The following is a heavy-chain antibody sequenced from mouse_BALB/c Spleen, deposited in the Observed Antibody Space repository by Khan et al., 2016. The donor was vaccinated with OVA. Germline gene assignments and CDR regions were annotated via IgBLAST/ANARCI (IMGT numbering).Heavy chain of an antibody. CDR1: GDTFINYW. D-gene: IGHD1-1*01. Sequence: VQLQQSGAELAKPGASVKMSCKASGDTFINYWILWIKQRPGQGLEWIGYINPSTGYTEYNQNFKDKATLTTDISSSPAYMQLSSLTSEDSAVYYCARSGLRWDFDYWGQGTTLTVSS. J-gene: IGHJ2*01. CDR2: INPSTGYT. V-gene: IGHV1-7*01. CDR3: ARSGLRWDFDY.